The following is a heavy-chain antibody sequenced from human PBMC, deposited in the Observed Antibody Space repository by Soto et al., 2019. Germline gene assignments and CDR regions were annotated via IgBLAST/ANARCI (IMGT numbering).Heavy chain of an antibody. V-gene: IGHV3-23*04. CDR1: GFILSNYA. Sequence: VQLVESGGGVVQPGRSLRLSCDASGFILSNYAMSWVRQAPVKGLEWVSAITGSGAGTYYAESVRGRFTISRDNSKNTLYLQMNSLRAEDTAVYYCAKYTSGWDFDYWGQGALVTVSS. CDR2: ITGSGAGT. D-gene: IGHD6-19*01. CDR3: AKYTSGWDFDY. J-gene: IGHJ4*02.